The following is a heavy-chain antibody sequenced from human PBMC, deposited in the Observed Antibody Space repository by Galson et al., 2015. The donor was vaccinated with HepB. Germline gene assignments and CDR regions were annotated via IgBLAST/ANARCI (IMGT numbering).Heavy chain of an antibody. CDR3: ANFVYGDYVGWFDP. CDR2: MSYSGRT. CDR1: GDSVNSGSFH. V-gene: IGHV4-61*03. D-gene: IGHD4-17*01. J-gene: IGHJ5*02. Sequence: ETLSLTCAVSGDSVNSGSFHWSWIRQPPGKGLEWIGYMSYSGRTNYSPSLKSRATISIDTSKNHFSLKLSSVTAADTAVYYCANFVYGDYVGWFDPWGQGTLVTVSS.